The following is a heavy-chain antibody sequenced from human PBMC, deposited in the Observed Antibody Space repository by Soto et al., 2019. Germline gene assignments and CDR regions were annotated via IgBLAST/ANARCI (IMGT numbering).Heavy chain of an antibody. CDR3: ARGDRGAFDL. CDR1: GFTFSYYW. V-gene: IGHV3-74*01. J-gene: IGHJ3*01. D-gene: IGHD1-26*01. Sequence: EVQLVESGGGLVRPGGSLRLSSAASGFTFSYYWMHWVRQAPGKGLVWVSRIHSDGSSTTYADFVKGRFIISRDNARNTVELQMNSVRVEDTAVSYCARGDRGAFDLWGQGTVVTVSS. CDR2: IHSDGSST.